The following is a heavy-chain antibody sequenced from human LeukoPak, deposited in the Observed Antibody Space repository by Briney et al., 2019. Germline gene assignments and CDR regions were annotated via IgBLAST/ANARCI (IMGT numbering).Heavy chain of an antibody. D-gene: IGHD3-22*01. J-gene: IGHJ3*02. V-gene: IGHV1-2*02. CDR3: ARTLVVINDAFDI. CDR1: GYTFTGYY. CDR2: INPNSGDT. Sequence: ASVKVSCKTSGYTFTGYYIHWVRQAPGQGLEWMGWINPNSGDTNYAQKFQGRVTMTGDTSISTAYMELSRLRSDDTAVYYCARTLVVINDAFDIWGQGTMVTVSS.